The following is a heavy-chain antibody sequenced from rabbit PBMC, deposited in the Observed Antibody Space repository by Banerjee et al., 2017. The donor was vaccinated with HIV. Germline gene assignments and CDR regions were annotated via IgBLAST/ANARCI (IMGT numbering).Heavy chain of an antibody. V-gene: IGHV1S47*01. CDR1: GFDFSGYG. Sequence: QEQLVESGGGLVQPGGSLKLSCKASGFDFSGYGMSWVRQAPGKGLEWIGYIEPIFGSTYYASWVNGRFTISSHNAQNTLYLQLNSLTAADTATYFCVRGASSSGYYGPYYFDLWGPGTLVTVS. D-gene: IGHD1-1*01. CDR3: VRGASSSGYYGPYYFDL. CDR2: IEPIFGST. J-gene: IGHJ4*01.